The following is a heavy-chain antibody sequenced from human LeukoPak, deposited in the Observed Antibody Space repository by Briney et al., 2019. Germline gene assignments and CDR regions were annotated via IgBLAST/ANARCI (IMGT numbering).Heavy chain of an antibody. CDR2: ISSNGGST. Sequence: GGSLRLSCAASGFTFSSYAMHWVRQAPGKGLEYVSAISSNGGSTHYANSVKGRFTISRDNSKNTLYLQMGSLRAEDTAVYYCAKDQNYYGSGSYFNFDYWGQGTLVTVSS. V-gene: IGHV3-64*01. J-gene: IGHJ4*02. D-gene: IGHD3-10*01. CDR1: GFTFSSYA. CDR3: AKDQNYYGSGSYFNFDY.